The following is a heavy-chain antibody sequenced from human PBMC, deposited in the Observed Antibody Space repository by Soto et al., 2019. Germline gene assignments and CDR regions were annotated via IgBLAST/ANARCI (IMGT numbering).Heavy chain of an antibody. CDR3: AKDSPIFGVVITLPGGYYYGMDV. CDR2: ISGSGGST. CDR1: GFTFSSYA. D-gene: IGHD3-3*01. J-gene: IGHJ6*02. Sequence: GGSLRLSCAASGFTFSSYAMSWVRQAPGKGLEWVSAISGSGGSTYYADSVKGRFTISRDNSKNTLYLQMNSLRAEDTAVYYCAKDSPIFGVVITLPGGYYYGMDVWGQGTTVTVSS. V-gene: IGHV3-23*01.